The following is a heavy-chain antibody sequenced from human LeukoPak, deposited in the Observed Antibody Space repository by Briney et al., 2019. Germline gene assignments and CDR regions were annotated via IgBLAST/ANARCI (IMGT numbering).Heavy chain of an antibody. D-gene: IGHD5-18*01. CDR2: IYTSGST. CDR1: GDSISSFY. J-gene: IGHJ4*02. CDR3: ARLPFRGYSYGYQIDY. V-gene: IGHV4-4*08. Sequence: SETLSLTCTVSGDSISSFYWSWIRRPPGKGLEWIGYIYTSGSTSHNPSLKSRLTISVDTSKNQFSLKLSSVTAADTAVYYCARLPFRGYSYGYQIDYWGQGTLVTVSS.